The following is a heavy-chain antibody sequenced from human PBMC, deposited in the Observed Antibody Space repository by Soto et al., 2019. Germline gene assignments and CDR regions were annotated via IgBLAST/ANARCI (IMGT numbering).Heavy chain of an antibody. D-gene: IGHD3-3*01. CDR3: TKGSEVARQELDY. J-gene: IGHJ4*02. CDR1: GFTFSNFG. CDR2: ISADGSDK. Sequence: QVQLVESGGGVVQPGRSLRLSCAASGFTFSNFGMHWGRQAPGKGLEWVAAISADGSDKYFSDSVKGRFTTSRDNSKNTLFLQMNSLRVEDTAVYYCTKGSEVARQELDYWGQGTLVTVSS. V-gene: IGHV3-30*18.